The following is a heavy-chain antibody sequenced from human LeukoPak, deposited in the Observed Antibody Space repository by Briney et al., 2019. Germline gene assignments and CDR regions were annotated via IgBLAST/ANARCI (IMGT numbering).Heavy chain of an antibody. CDR3: ARLRITMVRGVRLYPDY. V-gene: IGHV1-46*01. CDR1: GYTFTSYY. J-gene: IGHJ4*02. CDR2: INPSGGST. Sequence: ASVKVSCKASGYTFTSYYMHWVRQAPGQGLEWMGIINPSGGSTSYAQKFQGRVTMTRDTSTSTVYMKLSSLRSEDTAVYYCARLRITMVRGVRLYPDYWGQGALVT. D-gene: IGHD3-10*01.